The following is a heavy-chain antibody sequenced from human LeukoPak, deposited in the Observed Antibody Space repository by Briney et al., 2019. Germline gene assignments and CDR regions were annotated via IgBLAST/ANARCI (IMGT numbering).Heavy chain of an antibody. V-gene: IGHV3-23*01. CDR2: ISGSGGST. J-gene: IGHJ4*02. CDR3: AKVGGDPYDFWSGYYFDY. Sequence: GGSLRLSCAASGFTFSSYAMSWVRQAPGKGLELVSAISGSGGSTYYADSVKGRFTISRDNSKNTLYLQMNSLRAEDTAVYYCAKVGGDPYDFWSGYYFDYWGQGTLVTVSS. CDR1: GFTFSSYA. D-gene: IGHD3-3*01.